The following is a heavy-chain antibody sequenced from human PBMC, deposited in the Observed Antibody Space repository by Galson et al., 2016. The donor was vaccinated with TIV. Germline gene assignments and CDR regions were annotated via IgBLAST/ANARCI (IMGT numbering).Heavy chain of an antibody. CDR2: IYYTGST. CDR3: ARVDYGGFHY. CDR1: GGSISSHY. D-gene: IGHD4/OR15-4a*01. Sequence: LSLTCTVSGGSISSHYWSWIRQPPGKGLEWIGYIYYTGSTNYSPSLKRRATISLDTSKNQLSLRLRSVTAADTAVYYCARVDYGGFHYWGQGILVTVSS. J-gene: IGHJ4*02. V-gene: IGHV4-59*11.